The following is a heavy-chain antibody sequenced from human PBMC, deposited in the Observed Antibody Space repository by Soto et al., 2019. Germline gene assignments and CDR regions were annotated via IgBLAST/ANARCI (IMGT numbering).Heavy chain of an antibody. CDR2: ISAYNGNT. CDR1: GYTFTSYG. V-gene: IGHV1-18*01. J-gene: IGHJ5*02. D-gene: IGHD3-22*01. CDR3: ARDQVPALDYYYSGALGVWFDP. Sequence: ASVKVSCKASGYTFTSYGMSWVRQAPGQGLEWMGWISAYNGNTNYAQKLQGRVTMTTDTSTSTAYMELRSLRSDDTAVYFCARDQVPALDYYYSGALGVWFDPWGQGTLVTVSS.